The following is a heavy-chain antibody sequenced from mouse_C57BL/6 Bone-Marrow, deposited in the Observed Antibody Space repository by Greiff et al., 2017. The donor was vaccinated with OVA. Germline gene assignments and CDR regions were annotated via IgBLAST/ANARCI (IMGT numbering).Heavy chain of an antibody. CDR1: GYTFTSYW. J-gene: IGHJ2*01. CDR3: ARGFITTVVGY. CDR2: IDPSDSYT. Sequence: QVQLQQSGAELVKPGASVKLSCKASGYTFTSYWMQWVKQRPGQGLEWIGEIDPSDSYTNYNQKFKGKATLTVDTSSSTAYMQLSSLTSEDSAVYYCARGFITTVVGYWGQGTTLTVSS. D-gene: IGHD1-1*01. V-gene: IGHV1-50*01.